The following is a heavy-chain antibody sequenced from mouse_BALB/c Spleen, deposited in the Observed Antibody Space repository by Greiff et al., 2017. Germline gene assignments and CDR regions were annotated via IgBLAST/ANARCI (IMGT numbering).Heavy chain of an antibody. D-gene: IGHD1-2*01. CDR2: IDPENGDT. V-gene: IGHV14-4*02. CDR3: NAYYGYVRAMDD. Sequence: EVQLQESGAELVRSGASVKLSCTASGFNIKDYYMHWVKQRPEQGLEWIGWIDPENGDTEYAPKFQGKATMTADTSSNTAYLQLSSLTSEDTAVYYCNAYYGYVRAMDDWGQGTSVTVSS. J-gene: IGHJ4*01. CDR1: GFNIKDYY.